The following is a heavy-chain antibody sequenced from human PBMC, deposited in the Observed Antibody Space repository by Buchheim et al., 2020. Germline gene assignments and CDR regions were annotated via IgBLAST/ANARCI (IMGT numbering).Heavy chain of an antibody. CDR2: IGGDGGEK. D-gene: IGHD2-15*01. J-gene: IGHJ6*02. Sequence: VQLVESGGGLVQPGGSLRLSCAASGFMFDTYMMTWVRQAPGKGLEWVANIGGDGGEKNYEDSVRGRLTISRDNATNSLFLQMNSLRAEDTAVYYCARYHLCSRGKCQYHGMDVWGQGTT. CDR3: ARYHLCSRGKCQYHGMDV. V-gene: IGHV3-7*01. CDR1: GFMFDTYM.